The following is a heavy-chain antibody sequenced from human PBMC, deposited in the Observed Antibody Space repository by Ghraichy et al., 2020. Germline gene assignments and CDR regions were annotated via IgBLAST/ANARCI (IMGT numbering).Heavy chain of an antibody. D-gene: IGHD6-13*01. Sequence: LSLTCAASGFTFSNHAMTWVRHAPGKGLEWVSIISGRGGTIYYADSVKGRFTISRDNSKNTLYVQMNSLRAEDTAVYYCAKGSSNWPPYFDFWGPGTLVTVSS. J-gene: IGHJ4*02. CDR3: AKGSSNWPPYFDF. CDR1: GFTFSNHA. CDR2: ISGRGGTI. V-gene: IGHV3-23*01.